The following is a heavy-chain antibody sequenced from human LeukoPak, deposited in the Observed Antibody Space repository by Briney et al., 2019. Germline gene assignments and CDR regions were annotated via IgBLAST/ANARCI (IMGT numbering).Heavy chain of an antibody. CDR2: VSGYNGKT. CDR3: ARDTQSKTTVTTSDY. J-gene: IGHJ4*02. D-gene: IGHD4-11*01. Sequence: ASVKVSCKASGYFFTSSGINWVRQAPGQWLEWMGWVSGYNGKTNYAQKVQGRVTMTTDTSTTTAYMELRSLRSDDTAVYYCARDTQSKTTVTTSDYWGQGTLVTVSS. V-gene: IGHV1-18*01. CDR1: GYFFTSSG.